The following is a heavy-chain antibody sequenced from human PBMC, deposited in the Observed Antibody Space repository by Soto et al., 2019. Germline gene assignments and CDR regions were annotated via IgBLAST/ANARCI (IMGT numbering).Heavy chain of an antibody. CDR2: FDPEDGEI. Sequence: QVHLVQSGAEVKKPGASVKVSCKVSGYSLNELSIHWVRQAPGKGLEWMGGFDPEDGEIIYAQKFQGRVTMTEDTSTETANMDLSSLRSEDTAVYYCATGGPAGDFDNWGQGTLVTVSS. J-gene: IGHJ4*02. CDR3: ATGGPAGDFDN. D-gene: IGHD3-10*01. CDR1: GYSLNELS. V-gene: IGHV1-24*01.